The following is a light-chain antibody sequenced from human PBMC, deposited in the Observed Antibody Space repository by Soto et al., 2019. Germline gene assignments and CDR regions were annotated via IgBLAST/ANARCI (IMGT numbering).Light chain of an antibody. V-gene: IGKV3-11*01. CDR3: QQRSDWPLT. J-gene: IGKJ4*01. CDR2: DAS. CDR1: QSVSSY. Sequence: EIVLTQSPTTLSLSPGERATLSCRASQSVSSYFAWYQQKPGQAPRLLIFDASTWAADIPARFSGSGSGIDFTLTLSSLGPGDFAVYYCQQRSDWPLTFGGGTKVEIK.